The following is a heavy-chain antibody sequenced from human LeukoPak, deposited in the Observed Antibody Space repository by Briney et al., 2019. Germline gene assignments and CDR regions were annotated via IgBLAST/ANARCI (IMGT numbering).Heavy chain of an antibody. D-gene: IGHD3-10*01. Sequence: SQTLSLTCTVSGGSISSGSYYWSWIRQPAGKGLEWIGRIYTSGSTNYNPSLKSRVTISVDTSKNQFSLKLSSVTAADTAVYYCARDSRKLLWFGELRIWGQGTMVTVSS. CDR1: GGSISSGSYY. V-gene: IGHV4-61*02. J-gene: IGHJ3*02. CDR3: ARDSRKLLWFGELRI. CDR2: IYTSGST.